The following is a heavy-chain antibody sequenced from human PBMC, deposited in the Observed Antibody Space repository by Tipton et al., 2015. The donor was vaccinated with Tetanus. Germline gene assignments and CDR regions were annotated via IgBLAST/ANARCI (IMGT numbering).Heavy chain of an antibody. CDR3: ARDRQQLVRDGGYAFDI. CDR1: GDSVSSNSAA. CDR2: TYYRSKWYN. J-gene: IGHJ3*02. V-gene: IGHV6-1*01. Sequence: GLVKPSQTLSLTCAIPGDSVSSNSAAWNWIRQSPSRGLEWLGRTYYRSKWYNDYAVSVKSRITINPDTSKNQFSLQLNSVTPEDTAVYYCARDRQQLVRDGGYAFDIWGQGTMVTVSS. D-gene: IGHD6-13*01.